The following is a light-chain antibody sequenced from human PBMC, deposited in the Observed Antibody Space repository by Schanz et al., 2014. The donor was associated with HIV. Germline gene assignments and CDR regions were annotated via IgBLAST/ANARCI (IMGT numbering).Light chain of an antibody. CDR1: SSDVGADNS. Sequence: QSALTQPASVSGSPGQSITISCTGTSSDVGADNSVSWYQQHPGRAPRLLVYDVTYRPSGVSNRFSGSKSGNTASLTISRLQAADEADYYCSTFSGNATLFGGGTKLTVL. J-gene: IGLJ2*01. CDR2: DVT. CDR3: STFSGNATL. V-gene: IGLV2-14*03.